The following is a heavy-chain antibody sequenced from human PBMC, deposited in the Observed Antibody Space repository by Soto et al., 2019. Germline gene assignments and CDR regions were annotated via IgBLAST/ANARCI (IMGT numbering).Heavy chain of an antibody. V-gene: IGHV4-39*01. CDR1: GDSITSGGYY. CDR2: VYYRGST. Sequence: PSETLSLTCTVSGDSITSGGYYWGWIRQPPGKGLEWIGSVYYRGSTSYNPSLKSRVSLYVDTSKNQFSLKLISVTAADTAVYYCATHLSTVNRWFDPWGQGTRVTVSS. CDR3: ATHLSTVNRWFDP. J-gene: IGHJ5*02. D-gene: IGHD3-10*01.